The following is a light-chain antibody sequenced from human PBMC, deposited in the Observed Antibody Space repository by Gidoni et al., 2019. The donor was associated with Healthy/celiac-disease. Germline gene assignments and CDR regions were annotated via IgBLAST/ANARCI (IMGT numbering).Light chain of an antibody. CDR2: DDS. J-gene: IGLJ2*01. CDR1: NIGSKS. Sequence: SSVLTQPPSVSVAPGQTARITWGGNNIGSKSVHWYQQKPGQAPVLVVYDDSDRPSGSPERFSGSNSGNTATLTISRVEAGDEADYYCQVWDSSSDHVVFGGGTKLTVL. CDR3: QVWDSSSDHVV. V-gene: IGLV3-21*02.